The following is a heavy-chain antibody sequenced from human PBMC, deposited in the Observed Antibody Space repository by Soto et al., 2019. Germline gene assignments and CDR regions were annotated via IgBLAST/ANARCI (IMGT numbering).Heavy chain of an antibody. CDR1: GFTFSSYG. CDR3: ARATVTPFDAFDT. Sequence: PGGSLRLSCAASGFTFSSYGMHWVRQAPGKGLEWVAVIWYDGSNKYYADSVKGRFTISRDNSKNTLYLQMNSLRAEDTAVYYCARATVTPFDAFDTWGQGTMVTGS. V-gene: IGHV3-33*01. D-gene: IGHD4-17*01. CDR2: IWYDGSNK. J-gene: IGHJ3*02.